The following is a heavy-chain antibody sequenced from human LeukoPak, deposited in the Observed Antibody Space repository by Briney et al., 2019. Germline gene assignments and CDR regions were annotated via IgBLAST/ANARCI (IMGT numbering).Heavy chain of an antibody. CDR2: IYYSGSN. D-gene: IGHD3-10*01. V-gene: IGHV4-39*01. CDR1: GGSISSSSYY. CDR3: ARQDYGSGKYYYYYGMDV. J-gene: IGHJ6*02. Sequence: SETLSLTCTVSGGSISSSSYYWVWIRQPPGKGLEWIGSIYYSGSNYYNPSLKSRVTISVDTSKNQFSLKLSSVTAADTAVYYCARQDYGSGKYYYYYGMDVWGQGTTVTVSS.